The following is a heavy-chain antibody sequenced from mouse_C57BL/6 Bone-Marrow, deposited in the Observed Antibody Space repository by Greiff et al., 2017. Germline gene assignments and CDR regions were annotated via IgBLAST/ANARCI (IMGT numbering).Heavy chain of an antibody. CDR1: GYTFTDYY. CDR2: IGPGSGST. CDR3: ARSGWLLRVLYWYFDV. J-gene: IGHJ1*03. D-gene: IGHD2-3*01. V-gene: IGHV1-77*01. Sequence: QLQQSGAELVKPGASVKISCKASGYTFTDYYINWVKQRPGQGLEWNGKIGPGSGSTYDNEKFKGKATLTADKSSSTAYMQLSSLTSEDSAVYFCARSGWLLRVLYWYFDVWGTGTTVTVSS.